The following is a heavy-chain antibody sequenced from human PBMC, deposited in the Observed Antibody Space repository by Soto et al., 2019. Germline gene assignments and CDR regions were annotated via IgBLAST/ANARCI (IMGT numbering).Heavy chain of an antibody. CDR1: GGSISSSSYY. J-gene: IGHJ4*02. CDR2: IYYSGST. V-gene: IGHV4-39*01. Sequence: SETLSLTCTVSGGSISSSSYYWGWIRQPPGKGLEWIGSIYYSGSTYYNPSLKSRVTISVDTSKNQFSLKLSSVTAADTAVYYCARHVPRPPRGYNWREEPYFDYWGQGTLVTVSS. CDR3: ARHVPRPPRGYNWREEPYFDY. D-gene: IGHD1-1*01.